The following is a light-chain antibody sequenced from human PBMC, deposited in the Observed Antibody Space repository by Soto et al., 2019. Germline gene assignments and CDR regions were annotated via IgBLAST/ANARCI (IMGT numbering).Light chain of an antibody. CDR3: QQYGSSSTWT. J-gene: IGKJ1*01. Sequence: EIVLTQSPGTLSLSPGERATLSCRASQSVSSAYLAWYQHKPGQPPTLLIYAASSRVTGIPDRFSGSGSGTDFTLTIIRLEPEDFAVYYCQQYGSSSTWTFGQGTKAEIK. CDR2: AAS. V-gene: IGKV3-20*01. CDR1: QSVSSAY.